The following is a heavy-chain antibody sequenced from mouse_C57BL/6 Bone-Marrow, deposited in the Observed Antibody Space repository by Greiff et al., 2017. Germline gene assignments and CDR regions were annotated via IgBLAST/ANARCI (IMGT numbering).Heavy chain of an antibody. D-gene: IGHD1-1*01. Sequence: VQLQQSDAELVKPGASVKISCKVSGYTFTDHTIHWMKQRPEQGLEWIGYIYPRDGSTKYNEKFKGKATLTADTSSSTAYMQLNSLTSEDTAVYFCARKFYYCGSSPWFAYWGQGTLVTVSA. CDR3: ARKFYYCGSSPWFAY. CDR2: IYPRDGST. CDR1: GYTFTDHT. V-gene: IGHV1-78*01. J-gene: IGHJ3*01.